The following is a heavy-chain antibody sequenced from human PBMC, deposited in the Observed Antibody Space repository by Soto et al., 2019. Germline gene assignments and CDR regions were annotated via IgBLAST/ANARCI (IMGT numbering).Heavy chain of an antibody. V-gene: IGHV4-34*01. CDR3: ARTIWGSYRAKSFQH. Sequence: SETLSLTCAVYGGSFSGYYWSWIRQPPGKGLEWIGEINHSGSTNYNPSLKSRVTISVDTSKNQFSLKLSSVTAADTAVYYCARTIWGSYRAKSFQHWGQGTLVTVSS. D-gene: IGHD3-16*02. CDR1: GGSFSGYY. J-gene: IGHJ1*01. CDR2: INHSGST.